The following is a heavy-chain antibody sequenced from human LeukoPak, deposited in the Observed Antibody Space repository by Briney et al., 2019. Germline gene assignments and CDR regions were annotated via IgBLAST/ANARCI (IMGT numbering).Heavy chain of an antibody. CDR3: ARDCSSTSGCWGP. J-gene: IGHJ5*02. D-gene: IGHD2-2*01. V-gene: IGHV3-21*03. CDR1: GFTFSSSA. CDR2: INNVGSHI. Sequence: GGSLRLSCAASGFTFSSSAMNWVRQAPGKGLEWVSSINNVGSHIYYAGSVRGRFTISRDNAKNSLYLQMNSLRAEDTAVCYCARDCSSTSGCWGPWGQGTLVTVSS.